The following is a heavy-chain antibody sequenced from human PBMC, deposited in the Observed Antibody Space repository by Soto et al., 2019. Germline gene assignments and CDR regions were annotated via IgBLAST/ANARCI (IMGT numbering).Heavy chain of an antibody. Sequence: EVHLLESGGGLVQPGGSLRLSCAASGFTFSSYAMSWVRQAPGKGLEWVSGITGSGDKRYCADSVKGRFTISRDNSKNTLYLQMNSLRVEDTAVFYCAKDYGDFWDPLDYWGQGTLVTVSS. CDR2: ITGSGDKR. CDR1: GFTFSSYA. V-gene: IGHV3-23*01. J-gene: IGHJ4*02. CDR3: AKDYGDFWDPLDY. D-gene: IGHD4-17*01.